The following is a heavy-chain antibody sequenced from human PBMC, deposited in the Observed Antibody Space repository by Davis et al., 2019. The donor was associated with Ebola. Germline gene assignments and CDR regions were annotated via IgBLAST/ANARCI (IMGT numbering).Heavy chain of an antibody. D-gene: IGHD3-3*01. CDR1: GGSFSSGDYY. Sequence: SETLSLTCAVYGGSFSSGDYYWSWIRQPPGKGLEWIGEINHRGYANYNPSLKSRVTISVDTSKNQFSLKLSSVTAADTAVYYCARVSKGFSALEWLAYYYYYYMDVWGKGTTVTVSS. CDR3: ARVSKGFSALEWLAYYYYYYMDV. CDR2: INHRGYA. J-gene: IGHJ6*03. V-gene: IGHV4-34*01.